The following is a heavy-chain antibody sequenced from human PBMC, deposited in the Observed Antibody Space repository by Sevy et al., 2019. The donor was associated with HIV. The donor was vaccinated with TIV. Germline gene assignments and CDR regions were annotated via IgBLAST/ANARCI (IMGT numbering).Heavy chain of an antibody. D-gene: IGHD3-10*01. V-gene: IGHV1-24*01. J-gene: IGHJ4*02. CDR2: FDENGEA. CDR1: GYTLREFP. Sequence: ASVKVSCKISGYTLREFPIHWVRQAPEKGLEWMGGFDENGEALYAQKFQGRVTLTEDTSIDTAYMELSSLRFEDSAMYYCATDIIVGRAYWGQGTRVTVSS. CDR3: ATDIIVGRAY.